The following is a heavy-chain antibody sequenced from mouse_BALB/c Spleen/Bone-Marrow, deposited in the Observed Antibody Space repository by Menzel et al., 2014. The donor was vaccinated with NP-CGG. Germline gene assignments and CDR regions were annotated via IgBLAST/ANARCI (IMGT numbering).Heavy chain of an antibody. CDR1: GFTFNSNT. Sequence: VQLKESGGGLVRPGGSLKLSCAASGFTFNSNTMSWVRQTPEKRLEWVAYITNGGGATYYLDTVKGRFTISRDSAKNTLYLQMSSLKSEDTAMYYCARPRYPFYAMDSWGQGTSVTVSS. J-gene: IGHJ4*01. CDR3: ARPRYPFYAMDS. D-gene: IGHD2-14*01. CDR2: ITNGGGAT. V-gene: IGHV5-12-2*01.